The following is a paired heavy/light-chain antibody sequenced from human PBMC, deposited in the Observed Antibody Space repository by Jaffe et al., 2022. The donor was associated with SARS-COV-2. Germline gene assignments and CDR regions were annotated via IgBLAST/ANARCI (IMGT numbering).Heavy chain of an antibody. CDR1: GGSISSNSYY. CDR3: ARVRRHYGSGSQFDY. D-gene: IGHD3-10*01. Sequence: QLQLQESGPGLVKPSETLSLTCTVSGGSISSNSYYWGWIRQPPGKGLEWIGNIHYSGSTYYNPSLKSRVTMSVDTSKNQFSLKLSSVTAADTAVYYCARVRRHYGSGSQFDYWGQGTLVTVSS. V-gene: IGHV4-39*01. CDR2: IHYSGST. J-gene: IGHJ4*02.
Light chain of an antibody. Sequence: DIQMTQSPSSLSASVGDRVTITCQASQDISNYLNWYQQKPGKAPKLLIYDASNLETGVPSGFSGSGSGTDFTFTINSLQPEDIATYYCQQYGNLPLTFGGGTKVEIK. V-gene: IGKV1-33*01. CDR3: QQYGNLPLT. CDR2: DAS. J-gene: IGKJ4*01. CDR1: QDISNY.